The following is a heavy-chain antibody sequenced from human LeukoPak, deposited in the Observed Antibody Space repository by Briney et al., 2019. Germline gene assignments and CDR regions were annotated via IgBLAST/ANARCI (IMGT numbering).Heavy chain of an antibody. V-gene: IGHV4-59*01. D-gene: IGHD3-22*01. CDR1: GGSISSYY. J-gene: IGHJ2*01. Sequence: SQTLSLTCTVSGGSISSYYWSWIRQPPGKGLEWIGYIYYSGSTNYNPSLKSRVTISVDTSKNQFSLKLSSVTAADTAVYYCARGNYDSSGYPGNWYFDLWGRGTLVTVSS. CDR3: ARGNYDSSGYPGNWYFDL. CDR2: IYYSGST.